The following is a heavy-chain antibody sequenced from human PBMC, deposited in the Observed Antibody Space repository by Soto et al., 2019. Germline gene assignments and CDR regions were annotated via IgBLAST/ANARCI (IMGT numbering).Heavy chain of an antibody. D-gene: IGHD6-13*01. CDR2: IIPMFCKP. V-gene: IGHV1-69*12. CDR1: GGTFKTYS. CDR3: ARLWGIAPRDD. Sequence: QVQLVQSGSEVKKPGSSVKVSCRASGGTFKTYSINWVRQAPGQGLEWMGGIIPMFCKPNYAQKFKGRVTITADESTSTVYMELSRLTSEDTAVFFCARLWGIAPRDDWGQGTLVTVSS. J-gene: IGHJ4*02.